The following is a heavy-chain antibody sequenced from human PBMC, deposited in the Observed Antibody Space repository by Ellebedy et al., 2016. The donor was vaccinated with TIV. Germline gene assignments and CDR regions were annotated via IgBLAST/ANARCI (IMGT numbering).Heavy chain of an antibody. V-gene: IGHV3-48*04. Sequence: GESLKISCAASGFTFSSYSMNWVRQAPGKGLEWVAFISDTGGAIQYADSVQGRFTISRDNAQNSVHLQMNSLRAEDTALYYCARDMGGSYTCLDYWGQGTLITVSS. D-gene: IGHD1-26*01. CDR1: GFTFSSYS. J-gene: IGHJ4*02. CDR3: ARDMGGSYTCLDY. CDR2: ISDTGGAI.